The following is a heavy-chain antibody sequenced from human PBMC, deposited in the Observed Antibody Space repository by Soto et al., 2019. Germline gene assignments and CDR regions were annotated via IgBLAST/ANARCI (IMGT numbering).Heavy chain of an antibody. CDR1: GFTFSSYG. J-gene: IGHJ4*02. V-gene: IGHV3-30*03. CDR3: SYFSGGSCYSGGYFDY. D-gene: IGHD2-15*01. Sequence: QVQLVESGGGVVQPGRSLRLSCAASGFTFSSYGMHWVRQAPGKGLEWVAVISYDGSNKYYADSVKGRFTISRDNSKNTLYLQRNSLRAEDTAVYYCSYFSGGSCYSGGYFDYWGQGTLVTVSS. CDR2: ISYDGSNK.